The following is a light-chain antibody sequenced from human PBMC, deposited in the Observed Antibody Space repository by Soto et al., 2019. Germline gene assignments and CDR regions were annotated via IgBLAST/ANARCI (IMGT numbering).Light chain of an antibody. CDR1: QSVSSY. V-gene: IGKV3-11*01. CDR2: DAS. CDR3: QQRSNWPPLT. J-gene: IGKJ4*01. Sequence: EIVLTQSPSTLSLSPGERATLSCRASQSVSSYLAWYQQKPGQAPRLLIYDASNIATGIPARFSGSGSGTAVTLTISSLEPQDFSVYYCQQRSNWPPLTFGGGTKVEIK.